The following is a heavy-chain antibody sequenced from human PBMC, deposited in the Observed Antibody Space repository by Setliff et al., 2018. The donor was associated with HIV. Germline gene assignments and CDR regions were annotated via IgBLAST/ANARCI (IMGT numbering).Heavy chain of an antibody. Sequence: ASVKVSCKAFGYTFSTNAIHWVRQAPGQRLEWMGYINAGDDNTRYSEKFQGRVTITRDTSANTAYMELSGLRSEDTAVYYCARGSCSGCYLSDYWGLGTLVTVSS. D-gene: IGHD6-19*01. V-gene: IGHV1-3*01. CDR2: INAGDDNT. CDR3: ARGSCSGCYLSDY. J-gene: IGHJ4*02. CDR1: GYTFSTNA.